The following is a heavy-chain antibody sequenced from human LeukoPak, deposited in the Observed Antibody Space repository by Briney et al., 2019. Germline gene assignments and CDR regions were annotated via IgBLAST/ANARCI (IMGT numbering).Heavy chain of an antibody. D-gene: IGHD1-20*01. V-gene: IGHV3-7*03. Sequence: GGSLRLSCADSGFTISGYCRRWVRQAPGKGLEWVATINQNGGVKYYVDSVKGRFTISRDNAKTSLFLQMNSLRIDDTAMYYCTRTVNSASDFWGQGTLVTVSS. CDR3: TRTVNSASDF. CDR1: GFTISGYC. J-gene: IGHJ4*02. CDR2: INQNGGVK.